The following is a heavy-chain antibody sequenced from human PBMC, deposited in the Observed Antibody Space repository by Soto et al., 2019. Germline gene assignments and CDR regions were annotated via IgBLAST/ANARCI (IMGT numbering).Heavy chain of an antibody. V-gene: IGHV4-59*01. Sequence: QVQLQESGPGLVKPSETLSLTCTVSGGSTHSYYWAWIRQPPGKGLEWMGYVYYNGDTNYNPSLKSRVTISVDASKNQFSLKLTSVTPADTAVYYCARGHGHGGSSFDFWGQGTLVTVCS. D-gene: IGHD2-15*01. CDR2: VYYNGDT. J-gene: IGHJ4*02. CDR3: ARGHGHGGSSFDF. CDR1: GGSTHSYY.